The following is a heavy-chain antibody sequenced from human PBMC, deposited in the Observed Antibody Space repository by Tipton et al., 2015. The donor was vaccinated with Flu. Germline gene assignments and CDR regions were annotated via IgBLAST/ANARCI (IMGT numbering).Heavy chain of an antibody. J-gene: IGHJ4*02. CDR3: ARGVRSGSYYEANY. D-gene: IGHD1-26*01. Sequence: QLVQSGAEVKRPGASVKVSCKASGYIFTGYYIHWVRQAPGQGLEWMGRINPNSGGTAYAQKFQGRVTMTRDTSISTAYMELSGLTSDDTAVYYCARGVRSGSYYEANYWGQGTLVTVSS. CDR1: GYIFTGYY. CDR2: INPNSGGT. V-gene: IGHV1-2*06.